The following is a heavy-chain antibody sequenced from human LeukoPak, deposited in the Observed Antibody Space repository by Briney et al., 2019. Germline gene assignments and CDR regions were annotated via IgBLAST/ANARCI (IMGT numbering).Heavy chain of an antibody. V-gene: IGHV4-34*01. J-gene: IGHJ4*02. CDR2: INHSGST. D-gene: IGHD3-10*01. Sequence: PSETLSLTCAVYGGSFSGYYWSWIRQPPGKGLEWIGEINHSGSTNYNPSLKSRVTISVDTSKNQFSLKLSSVTAADTAVYYCARQAPGGFDYWGQGTLVTVSS. CDR3: ARQAPGGFDY. CDR1: GGSFSGYY.